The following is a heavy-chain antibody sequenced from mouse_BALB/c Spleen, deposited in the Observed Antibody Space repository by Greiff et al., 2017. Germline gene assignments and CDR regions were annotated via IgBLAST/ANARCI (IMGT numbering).Heavy chain of an antibody. J-gene: IGHJ2*01. D-gene: IGHD2-10*02. CDR2: ISSGGSYT. Sequence: EVMLVESGGDLVKPGGSLKLSCAASGFTFSSYGMSWVRQTPDKRLEWVATISSGGSYTYYPDSVKGRFTISRDNAKNTLYLQMSSLKSEDTAMYYCARQYGKYYFDYWGQGTTLTVSS. CDR1: GFTFSSYG. V-gene: IGHV5-6*01. CDR3: ARQYGKYYFDY.